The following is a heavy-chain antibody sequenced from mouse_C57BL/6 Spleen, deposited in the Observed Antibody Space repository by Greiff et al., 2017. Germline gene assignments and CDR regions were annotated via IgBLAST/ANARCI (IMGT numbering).Heavy chain of an antibody. CDR1: GYTFTDYN. Sequence: DVQLQESGPELVKPGASVKIPCKASGYTFTDYNMDWVKQSHGKSLEWIGDINPNNGGTIYNQKFKGKATLTVDKSSSTAYMELRSLTSEDTAVYYCARGPNRSSYGFDYWGQGTTLTVSS. J-gene: IGHJ2*01. CDR2: INPNNGGT. D-gene: IGHD1-1*01. CDR3: ARGPNRSSYGFDY. V-gene: IGHV1-18*01.